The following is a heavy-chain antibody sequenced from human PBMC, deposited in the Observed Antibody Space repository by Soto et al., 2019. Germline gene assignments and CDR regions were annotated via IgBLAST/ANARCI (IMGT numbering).Heavy chain of an antibody. V-gene: IGHV3-21*01. D-gene: IGHD5-12*01. CDR2: TSSSGTYT. Sequence: GGSLRLSCAASGFIFSSYSMNWVRQAPGKGLEWVSSTSSSGTYTYYVDSVKGRFTISRDNARNSLYLQMNSLRAEDTAVYYCARELYPIQNTNAYSGYDFAYSGQGALVTVYS. CDR1: GFIFSSYS. CDR3: ARELYPIQNTNAYSGYDFAY. J-gene: IGHJ4*02.